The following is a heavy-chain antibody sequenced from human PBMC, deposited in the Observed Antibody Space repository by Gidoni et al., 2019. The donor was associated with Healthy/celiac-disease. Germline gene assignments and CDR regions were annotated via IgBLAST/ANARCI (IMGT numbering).Heavy chain of an antibody. CDR2: IYSGGST. Sequence: EVQLVESGGGLVQPGGSLRLSCAASGFTGSSNYMSWVRQAPGKGLEWVSVIYSGGSTYYADSVKGRFTISRDNSKNTLYLQMNSLRAEDTAVYYCARGADYDYIWGSYPQGGWGQGTLVTVSS. CDR3: ARGADYDYIWGSYPQGG. CDR1: GFTGSSNY. D-gene: IGHD3-16*02. J-gene: IGHJ1*01. V-gene: IGHV3-66*01.